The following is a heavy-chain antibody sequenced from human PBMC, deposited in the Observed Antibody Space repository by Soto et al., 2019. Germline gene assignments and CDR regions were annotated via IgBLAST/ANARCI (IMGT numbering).Heavy chain of an antibody. CDR1: GGTFSSYT. Sequence: QVQLVQSGAEVKKPGSSVKVSCKASGGTFSSYTISWVRQAPGQGLEWMGRIIPILGIANYAQQFQGRVTITADNSTSTAYMELSSLRSEDTAVYYCARVGEMATINWFDPWGQGTLVTVSS. J-gene: IGHJ5*02. CDR3: ARVGEMATINWFDP. V-gene: IGHV1-69*02. D-gene: IGHD5-12*01. CDR2: IIPILGIA.